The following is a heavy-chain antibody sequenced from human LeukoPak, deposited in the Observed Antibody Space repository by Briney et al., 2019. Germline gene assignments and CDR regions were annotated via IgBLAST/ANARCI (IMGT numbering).Heavy chain of an antibody. Sequence: PGGSPRLPCASSGITFSNFAMNWVRHAPWKRMEWVSVITGSAGSTYYADSVKGRFTISRDNSKNTLYLQMDSLRAEDTAVYFCAKGAGYNAVRCVDYWGQGTLVTVSS. CDR2: ITGSAGST. J-gene: IGHJ4*02. CDR1: GITFSNFA. D-gene: IGHD5-24*01. V-gene: IGHV3-23*01. CDR3: AKGAGYNAVRCVDY.